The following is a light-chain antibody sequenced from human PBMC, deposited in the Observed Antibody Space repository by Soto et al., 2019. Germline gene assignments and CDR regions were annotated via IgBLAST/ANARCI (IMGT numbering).Light chain of an antibody. V-gene: IGKV3-20*01. J-gene: IGKJ4*01. CDR1: QTLSRSQ. Sequence: EIVLTQTPGTLSLSPGDGATLSCRASQTLSRSQLAWYQQKPGQAHRLLSYGESSRATGISDRFSGGGSGTDFTHTISRLEPEDFALYYCQQFGGARIFGGGTKVEIK. CDR2: GES. CDR3: QQFGGARI.